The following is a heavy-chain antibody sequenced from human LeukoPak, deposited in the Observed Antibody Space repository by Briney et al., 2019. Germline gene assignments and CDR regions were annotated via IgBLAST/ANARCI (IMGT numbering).Heavy chain of an antibody. J-gene: IGHJ4*02. CDR3: AKGDFVVVPAATAGTA. CDR2: ISGSGGST. V-gene: IGHV3-23*01. D-gene: IGHD2-2*01. Sequence: GGSLRLSCAASGFTFSSYAMSWVRQAPGKGLEWVSAISGSGGSTYYADSVEGRFTISRDNSKNTLYLQMNSLRAEDTAVYYCAKGDFVVVPAATAGTAWGQGTLVTVSS. CDR1: GFTFSSYA.